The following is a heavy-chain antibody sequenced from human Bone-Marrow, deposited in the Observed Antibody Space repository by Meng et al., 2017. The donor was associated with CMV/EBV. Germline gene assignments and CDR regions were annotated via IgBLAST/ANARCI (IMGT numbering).Heavy chain of an antibody. CDR2: TYYRSKGYN. Sequence: QVQLLQSGPGLVKPSQTLSLTSAISGDSASSNSAALKWIGQSPSRGLEWLGRTYYRSKGYNDYAVSVKSRITINPDTSKNQFSLQLNSVTPEDTAVYYCARDRSGYYDSGLGWFDPWGQGTLVTVSS. D-gene: IGHD3-3*01. J-gene: IGHJ5*02. V-gene: IGHV6-1*01. CDR1: GDSASSNSAA. CDR3: ARDRSGYYDSGLGWFDP.